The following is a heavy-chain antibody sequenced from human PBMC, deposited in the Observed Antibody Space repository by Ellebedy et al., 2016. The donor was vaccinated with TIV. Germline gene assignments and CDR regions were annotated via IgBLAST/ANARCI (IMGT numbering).Heavy chain of an antibody. J-gene: IGHJ4*02. V-gene: IGHV3-11*04. Sequence: GESLKISCAASGFTFSDYYMSWIRQAPGKGLEWVSYISSSGSTIYYADSVKGRFTISRDNAKNSLYLQMNSLRAEDKAVYYCARDGSGGDSDYWGQGTLVTVSS. CDR1: GFTFSDYY. D-gene: IGHD2-21*02. CDR2: ISSSGSTI. CDR3: ARDGSGGDSDY.